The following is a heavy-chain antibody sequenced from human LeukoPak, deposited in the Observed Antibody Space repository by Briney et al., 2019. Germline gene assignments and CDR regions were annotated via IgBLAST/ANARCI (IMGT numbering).Heavy chain of an antibody. Sequence: SQTLSLTCAVSGGSISSGGYSWSWIRQPPGKGLEWIGYIYHSGSTYYNPSLKSRVTISVDRSKNQFSLKLSSVTAADTAVYYCAQKKGGAFDIWGQGTMVTVSS. CDR2: IYHSGST. D-gene: IGHD2-15*01. CDR3: AQKKGGAFDI. J-gene: IGHJ3*02. CDR1: GGSISSGGYS. V-gene: IGHV4-30-2*01.